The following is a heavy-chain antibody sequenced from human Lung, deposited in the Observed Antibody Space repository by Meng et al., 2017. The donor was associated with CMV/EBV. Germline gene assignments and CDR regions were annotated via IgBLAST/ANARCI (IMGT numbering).Heavy chain of an antibody. CDR2: IRYDGSNK. Sequence: SCAASGFTFSSYGMHWVRQAPGKGLEWVAFIRYDGSNKYYADSVKGRFTISRDNSKNTLYLQMNSLRAEDTAVYYCAKDGRGYSYGYGMDVWGQGTTVTVSS. D-gene: IGHD5-18*01. CDR1: GFTFSSYG. J-gene: IGHJ6*02. CDR3: AKDGRGYSYGYGMDV. V-gene: IGHV3-30*02.